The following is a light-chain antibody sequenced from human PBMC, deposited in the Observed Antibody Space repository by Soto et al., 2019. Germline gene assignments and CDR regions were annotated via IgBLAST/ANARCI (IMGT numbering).Light chain of an antibody. Sequence: LVLTQSPGTLSLSPGEKAILSCRASQSIAPNYLAWYQQKPGQAPRLLIYGASSRATGIPDRFSGSGSGTDFTLTISSLQPEDFATYYCLQDYNYPPTFGQGTKVDIK. CDR3: LQDYNYPPT. J-gene: IGKJ1*01. CDR1: QSIAPNY. V-gene: IGKV3-20*01. CDR2: GAS.